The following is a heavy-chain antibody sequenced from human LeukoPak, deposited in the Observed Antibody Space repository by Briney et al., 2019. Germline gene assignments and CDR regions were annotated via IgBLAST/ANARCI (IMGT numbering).Heavy chain of an antibody. CDR3: ARSGDTAMAAGSNWFDP. CDR1: GYTFTGYY. Sequence: GASVKLSCKASGYTFTGYYMHWVRQAPGQGLEWMGCINPNSGRTNYAQTFQGRVTMTRDTSISTAYMELSRLRSDDTAVYVCARSGDTAMAAGSNWFDPWGQGTLVTVSS. CDR2: INPNSGRT. D-gene: IGHD5-18*01. J-gene: IGHJ5*02. V-gene: IGHV1-2*02.